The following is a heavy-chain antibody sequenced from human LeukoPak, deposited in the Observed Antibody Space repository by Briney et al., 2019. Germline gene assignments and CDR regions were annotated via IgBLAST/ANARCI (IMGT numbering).Heavy chain of an antibody. J-gene: IGHJ5*02. CDR1: GFTSRDHY. Sequence: GGSLRLPCAASGFTSRDHYMDWVRQTPGKGLEWVGRIRNRANSYSTEYAPSVKGRFTISRDDSKNLLYLQMNSLKTEDTAVYYCARASRRDGYNLNLWGQGTLVVVSS. CDR2: IRNRANSYST. CDR3: ARASRRDGYNLNL. V-gene: IGHV3-72*01. D-gene: IGHD5-24*01.